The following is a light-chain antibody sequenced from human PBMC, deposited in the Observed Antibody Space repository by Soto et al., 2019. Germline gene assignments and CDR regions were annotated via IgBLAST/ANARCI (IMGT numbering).Light chain of an antibody. CDR1: QSVSSN. CDR3: QQYNNWPLWT. Sequence: DIEMTQSPGTLSLSPGERATLSCRASQSVSSNLAWYQQKPGQAPRLLIYGASTRATGIPARFSGSGSGTEFTLTISSLQSEDFAVYYCQQYNNWPLWTFGQGTKVDIK. J-gene: IGKJ1*01. V-gene: IGKV3-15*01. CDR2: GAS.